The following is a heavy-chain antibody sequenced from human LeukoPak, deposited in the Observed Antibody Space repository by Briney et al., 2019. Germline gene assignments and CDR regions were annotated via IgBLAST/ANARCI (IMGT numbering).Heavy chain of an antibody. Sequence: GASVKVSCKASGYTFTGYYMHWVRQAPGQGLEWMGGFDPEDGETIYAQKFQGRVTMTEDTSTDTAYMELTSLRSEDTAVYYCATSPGYDYWGQGTLVTVSS. V-gene: IGHV1-24*01. CDR3: ATSPGYDY. D-gene: IGHD1-14*01. CDR1: GYTFTGYY. J-gene: IGHJ4*02. CDR2: FDPEDGET.